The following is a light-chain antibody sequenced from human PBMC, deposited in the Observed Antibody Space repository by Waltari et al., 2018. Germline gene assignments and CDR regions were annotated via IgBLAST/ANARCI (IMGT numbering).Light chain of an antibody. V-gene: IGKV1-27*01. J-gene: IGKJ1*01. Sequence: DIQMTQSPSSLSASVGDRVTITCRASQGISTYLAWYRQKPVKVPKLLIYAASTLQSGVPSRFSGSGSGTDFTLTISSLQPEDVATYYCQKYDTAPRTFGQGTKVEIK. CDR2: AAS. CDR1: QGISTY. CDR3: QKYDTAPRT.